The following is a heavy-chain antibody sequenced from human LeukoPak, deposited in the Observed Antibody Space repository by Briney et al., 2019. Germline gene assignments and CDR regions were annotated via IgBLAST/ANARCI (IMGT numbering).Heavy chain of an antibody. J-gene: IGHJ4*02. Sequence: PSETLSLTCTVSGGSISSSSYYWGWIRQPPGKGLEWIGSIYYSGSTYYNPSLKSRVTISVDTSKNQFSLKLSSVTAADTAVYYCASGGAAAVKVGYYWGQGTLVTVSS. D-gene: IGHD6-13*01. CDR3: ASGGAAAVKVGYY. CDR1: GGSISSSSYY. V-gene: IGHV4-39*07. CDR2: IYYSGST.